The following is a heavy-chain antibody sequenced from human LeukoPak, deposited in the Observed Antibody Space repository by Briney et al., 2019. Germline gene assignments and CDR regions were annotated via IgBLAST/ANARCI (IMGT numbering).Heavy chain of an antibody. J-gene: IGHJ5*02. CDR2: IYYSGST. CDR3: AREMINQYIWFDP. Sequence: SQTLSLTCTVSGGSLSSGGYYWSWIRQHPGTGLEWIGYIYYSGSTYYNPSLKSRVTISVGTSKNQFSLKLSSVTAADTAVYYCAREMINQYIWFDPWGQGTLVTVSS. D-gene: IGHD3-22*01. V-gene: IGHV4-31*03. CDR1: GGSLSSGGYY.